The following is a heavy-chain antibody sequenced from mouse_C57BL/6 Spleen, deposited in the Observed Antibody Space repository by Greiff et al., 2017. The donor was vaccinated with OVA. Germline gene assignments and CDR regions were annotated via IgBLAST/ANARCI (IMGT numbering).Heavy chain of an antibody. V-gene: IGHV1-62-2*01. D-gene: IGHD3-2*02. J-gene: IGHJ2*01. CDR1: GYTFTEYT. CDR3: ARHEEGEGTAQSYYFDY. Sequence: QVQLQQSGAELVKPGASVKLSCKASGYTFTEYTIHWVKQRSGLGLEWIGWFYPGSGSIKYNEKFKDKATLTADKSSSTVYMELSRLTSEDSAVYFCARHEEGEGTAQSYYFDYWGQGTTLTVSS. CDR2: FYPGSGSI.